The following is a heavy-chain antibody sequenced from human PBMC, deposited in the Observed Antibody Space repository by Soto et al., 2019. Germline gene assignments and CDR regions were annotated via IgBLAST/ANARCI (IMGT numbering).Heavy chain of an antibody. J-gene: IGHJ4*02. CDR1: GLSLSSYG. CDR3: AKAPSVCMMVVGPSFDH. CDR2: ISGSGAAT. D-gene: IGHD3-22*01. Sequence: PVGSLRLSCAASGLSLSSYGMSWLRQAPGKGLEWVSSISGSGAATYYADSVKGRFTISRDNSKNTLYLQMNSLRAEDTAVYFCAKAPSVCMMVVGPSFDHWGQGTQVTVSS. V-gene: IGHV3-23*01.